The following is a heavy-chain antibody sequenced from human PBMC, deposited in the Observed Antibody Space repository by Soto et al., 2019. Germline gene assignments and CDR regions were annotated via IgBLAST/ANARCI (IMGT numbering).Heavy chain of an antibody. V-gene: IGHV3-23*01. CDR1: GFTFSSQA. CDR2: ISGSGGST. CDR3: AKEGGGGRNYYYTMDV. J-gene: IGHJ6*02. Sequence: PSETLRLSCAASGFTFSSQAMSWVRQAPGKGLELVSGISGSGGSTYYADSVKGRFTISRDNSKNTLYLQTNSLSAEDTAVYYCAKEGGGGRNYYYTMDVWGQGTTVTVSS. D-gene: IGHD2-15*01.